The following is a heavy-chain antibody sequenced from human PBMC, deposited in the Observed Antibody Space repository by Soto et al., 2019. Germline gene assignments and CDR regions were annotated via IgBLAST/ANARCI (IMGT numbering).Heavy chain of an antibody. V-gene: IGHV4-34*09. CDR3: AREPRDTYNWFDP. J-gene: IGHJ5*02. Sequence: PSETLSLTCAVYGGSFSGYYWSWIRQPPGKGLEWIGEINHSGSTNYNPSLKSRVTISVDTSKNQFSLRLSSVTAADTAVYYCAREPRDTYNWFDPWGQGTLVTVSS. CDR1: GGSFSGYY. CDR2: INHSGST.